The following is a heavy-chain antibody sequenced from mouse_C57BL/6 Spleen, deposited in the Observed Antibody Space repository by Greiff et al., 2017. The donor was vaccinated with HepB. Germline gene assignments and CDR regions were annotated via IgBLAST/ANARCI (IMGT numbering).Heavy chain of an antibody. CDR3: ARDTVVATDY. V-gene: IGHV5-4*01. J-gene: IGHJ2*01. D-gene: IGHD1-1*01. CDR2: LSDGGSYT. CDR1: GFTFSSYA. Sequence: EVKLMESGGGLVKPGGSLKLSCAASGFTFSSYAMSWVRQTPEKRLEWVATLSDGGSYTYYPDNVKGRFTISRDNAKNNLYLQMSHLKSEDTAMYYCARDTVVATDYWGQGTTLTVSS.